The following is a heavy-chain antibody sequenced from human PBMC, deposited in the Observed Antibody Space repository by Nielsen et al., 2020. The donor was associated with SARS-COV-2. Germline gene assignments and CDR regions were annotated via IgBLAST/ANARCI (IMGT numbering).Heavy chain of an antibody. V-gene: IGHV1-18*01. D-gene: IGHD3-10*01. Sequence: WVRQAPGQGLEWMGWISAYNGNTNYAQKLQGRVTMTTDTSTSTAYMELRSLRSDDTAVYYCAGVLLWFGELPHYYYYGMDVWGQGTTVTVSS. CDR2: ISAYNGNT. CDR3: AGVLLWFGELPHYYYYGMDV. J-gene: IGHJ6*02.